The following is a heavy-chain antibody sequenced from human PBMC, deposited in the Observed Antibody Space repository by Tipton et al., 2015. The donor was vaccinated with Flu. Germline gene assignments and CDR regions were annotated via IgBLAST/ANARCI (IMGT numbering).Heavy chain of an antibody. CDR3: TRQVEAATRSSS. CDR1: GGSVSSSDFY. Sequence: LRLSCTVSGGSVSSSDFYWGWVRQPPGKGPEWIGSIFHSGTTHYDLSLQSRVTISLDTSKNQFSLKMKSVTVADTAVYYCTRQVEAATRSSSWGQGTLVTVSS. D-gene: IGHD2-15*01. CDR2: IFHSGTT. V-gene: IGHV4-39*07. J-gene: IGHJ4*02.